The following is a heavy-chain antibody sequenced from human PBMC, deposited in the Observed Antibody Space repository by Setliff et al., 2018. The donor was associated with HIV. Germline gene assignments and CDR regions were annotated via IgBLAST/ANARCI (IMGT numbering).Heavy chain of an antibody. V-gene: IGHV4-61*01. D-gene: IGHD3-10*01. CDR1: GGSFIGSSFQ. CDR3: ARSIHGGGSEPFDT. J-gene: IGHJ5*02. Sequence: NPSETLSLTCNVSGGSFIGSSFQSTWIRQSPEKGLEWIGYIYHYGSPNYNPSLQSRVTLSVDTSKNQFSLSLRSVTAADTAIYYCARSIHGGGSEPFDTWGQGILVTVSS. CDR2: IYHYGSP.